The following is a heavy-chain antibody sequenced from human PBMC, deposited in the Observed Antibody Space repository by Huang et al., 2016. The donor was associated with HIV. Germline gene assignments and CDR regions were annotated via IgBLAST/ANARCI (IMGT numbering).Heavy chain of an antibody. V-gene: IGHV3-73*01. CDR3: TRLTMIGDGDY. Sequence: EVQLVESGGGLVQPGGSVKLSCAASGFTFSGSAMDWVRQASGKGLGVGGRIRKKANRYATSDAASVKGRCTISRDDSKNTAYLLMSSLKTEDTAVYYCTRLTMIGDGDYWGQGTLVTVSS. J-gene: IGHJ4*02. CDR2: IRKKANRYAT. CDR1: GFTFSGSA. D-gene: IGHD3-22*01.